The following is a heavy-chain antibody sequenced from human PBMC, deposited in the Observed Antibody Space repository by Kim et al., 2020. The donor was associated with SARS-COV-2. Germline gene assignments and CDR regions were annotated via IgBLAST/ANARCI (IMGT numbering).Heavy chain of an antibody. Sequence: GGSLRLSCSASGFTFSSYPMQWVRQAPGRGLEYVSAISTNGDHIYYADSVKGRFTISRDNSKNTLYLQMSSLRPEDTALYYCVKQRISGDWYFDRWGRGSSVSVPS. CDR2: ISTNGDHI. CDR3: VKQRISGDWYFDR. V-gene: IGHV3-64D*06. CDR1: GFTFSSYP. J-gene: IGHJ2*01. D-gene: IGHD2-15*01.